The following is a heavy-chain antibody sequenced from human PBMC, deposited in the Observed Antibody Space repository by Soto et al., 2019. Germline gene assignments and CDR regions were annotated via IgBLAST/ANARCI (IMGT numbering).Heavy chain of an antibody. CDR1: GFSLTTSGAG. CDR2: IYWDDDK. V-gene: IGHV2-5*02. J-gene: IGHJ4*02. D-gene: IGHD3-3*01. CDR3: AHRVLRTVFGLVTTSAIYFDF. Sequence: QITLNESGPAQVKPRQTLTLTCTFSGFSLTTSGAGVGWIRQSPGRAPEWLALIYWDDDKRYRPSLKSRLTSTKDASKDQVVLTLADLDPADTATYYCAHRVLRTVFGLVTTSAIYFDFWGQGTPVAVSS.